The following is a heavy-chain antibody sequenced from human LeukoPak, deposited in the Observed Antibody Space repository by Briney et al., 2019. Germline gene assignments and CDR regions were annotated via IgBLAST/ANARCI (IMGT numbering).Heavy chain of an antibody. V-gene: IGHV4-39*01. J-gene: IGHJ4*02. D-gene: IGHD5-24*01. CDR3: ARRPRDGHNPRPYYCDS. CDR2: MSYTGST. CDR1: GASVSSSTYY. Sequence: SETLSLTCTVSGASVSSSTYYWGWIRQPPGKGLDWIGSMSYTGSTYYNPSLKSRVTISVDTSKNQFSLRLTSVTAADTAVYYCARRPRDGHNPRPYYCDSWGQGTLVTVSS.